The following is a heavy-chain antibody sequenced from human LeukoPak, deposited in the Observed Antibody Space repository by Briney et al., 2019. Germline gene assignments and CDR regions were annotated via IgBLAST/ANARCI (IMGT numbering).Heavy chain of an antibody. J-gene: IGHJ6*02. CDR1: GFTFDDYA. CDR2: ISWNSGSI. V-gene: IGHV3-9*01. CDR3: ARERVVGATQYYGMDV. Sequence: GGSLRLSCAASGFTFDDYAMHWVRQAPGKGLEWVSGISWNSGSIGYADSVKGRFTISRDNAKNSLYLQMNSLRAEDTAVYYCARERVVGATQYYGMDVWGQGTTVTVSS. D-gene: IGHD1-26*01.